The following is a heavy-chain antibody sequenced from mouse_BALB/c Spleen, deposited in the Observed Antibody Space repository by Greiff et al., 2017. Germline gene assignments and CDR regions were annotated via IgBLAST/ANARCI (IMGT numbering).Heavy chain of an antibody. Sequence: EVKLQESGPGLVKPSQSLSLTCSVTGYSITSGYYWNWIRQFPGNKLEWMGYISYDGSNNYNPSLKNRISITRDTSKNQFFLKLNSVTTEDTATYYCARSDVRFAYWGQGTLVTVSA. CDR3: ARSDVRFAY. CDR2: ISYDGSN. J-gene: IGHJ3*01. V-gene: IGHV3-6*02. CDR1: GYSITSGYY.